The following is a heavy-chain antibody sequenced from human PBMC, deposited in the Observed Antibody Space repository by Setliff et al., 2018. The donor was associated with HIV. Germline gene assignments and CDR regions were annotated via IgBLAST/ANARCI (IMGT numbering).Heavy chain of an antibody. V-gene: IGHV4-59*01. CDR2: IYYTGAT. J-gene: IGHJ4*02. CDR3: AKPAYYYDDSGYSGGDY. CDR1: GDSISSYY. Sequence: PSETLSLTCTVSGDSISSYYWTWIRQSPAKGLEWIGYIYYTGATNYNPTLKRRLTISLDTSKRQFSLILNSVTAADTAVYYCAKPAYYYDDSGYSGGDYWGQGTLVTVSS. D-gene: IGHD3-22*01.